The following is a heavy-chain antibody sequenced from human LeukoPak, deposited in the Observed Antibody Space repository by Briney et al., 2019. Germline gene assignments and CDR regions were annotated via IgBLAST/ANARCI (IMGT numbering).Heavy chain of an antibody. CDR1: GFTFSSYS. V-gene: IGHV3-48*01. D-gene: IGHD6-19*01. Sequence: GGSLRLSCAASGFTFSSYSMNWVRQAPGKGLEWVSYISSSSSTIYYADSVKGRFTIFRDNAKNSLYLQMNSLRAEDTAVYYCARSSGPYYFDYWGQGTLVTVSS. CDR2: ISSSSSTI. CDR3: ARSSGPYYFDY. J-gene: IGHJ4*02.